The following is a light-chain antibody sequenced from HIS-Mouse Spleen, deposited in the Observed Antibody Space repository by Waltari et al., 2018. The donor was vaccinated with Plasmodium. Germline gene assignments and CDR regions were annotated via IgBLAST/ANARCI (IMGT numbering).Light chain of an antibody. CDR1: QSISSW. J-gene: IGKJ1*01. CDR2: KAS. Sequence: LSASVGDRVTITCRASQSISSWLAWYQQKPGKAPKLLIYKASSLESGVPSRFSGSGSGTEFTLTISSLQPDDFATYYCQQYNSYWTFGQGTKVEIK. V-gene: IGKV1-5*03. CDR3: QQYNSYWT.